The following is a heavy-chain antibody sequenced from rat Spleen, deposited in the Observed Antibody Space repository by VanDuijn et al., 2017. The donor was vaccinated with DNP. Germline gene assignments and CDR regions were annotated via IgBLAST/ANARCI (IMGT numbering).Heavy chain of an antibody. Sequence: EVQLVESGGGLVQPGRSLKLSCAASGFIFSDYNMAWVRQAPKQGLEWVATISTGGGNTYYRDSVKGRFTISRDNAKSTLYLQMDSLRSEDTATYYCARDTDYYYDYFDYWGQGIMVKVSS. V-gene: IGHV5S23*01. CDR1: GFIFSDYN. CDR2: ISTGGGNT. D-gene: IGHD1-6*01. CDR3: ARDTDYYYDYFDY. J-gene: IGHJ2*01.